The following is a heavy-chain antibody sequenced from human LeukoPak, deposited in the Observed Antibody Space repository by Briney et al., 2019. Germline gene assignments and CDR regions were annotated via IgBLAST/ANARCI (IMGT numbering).Heavy chain of an antibody. CDR3: AKGWNYYYYYLDV. J-gene: IGHJ6*03. Sequence: GGSLRLSCAASGFTFSSYAMSWVRQAPGKGLEWVSAISGGGGSTYYADSVKGRFTISRDNSKNTLFLQMNSLRAEDTAVYYCAKGWNYYYYYLDVWGKGTTVTVSS. CDR1: GFTFSSYA. D-gene: IGHD3-3*01. V-gene: IGHV3-23*01. CDR2: ISGGGGST.